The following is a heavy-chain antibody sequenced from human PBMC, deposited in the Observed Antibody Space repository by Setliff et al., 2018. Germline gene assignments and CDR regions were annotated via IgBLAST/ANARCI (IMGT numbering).Heavy chain of an antibody. Sequence: ASVKVSCKASGYTFTDYGISWVRQAPGQGLEWMGWISPYIDKTNYAQNLQDRVTMTTDTSTNTAYMELRSLRSDDTAVYYCARPPPGPFYYDGGNYFDYWGQGTLVTVSS. J-gene: IGHJ4*02. CDR1: GYTFTDYG. D-gene: IGHD3-22*01. V-gene: IGHV1-18*01. CDR3: ARPPPGPFYYDGGNYFDY. CDR2: ISPYIDKT.